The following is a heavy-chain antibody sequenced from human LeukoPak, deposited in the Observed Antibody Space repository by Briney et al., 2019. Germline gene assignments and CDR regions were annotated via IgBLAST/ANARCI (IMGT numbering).Heavy chain of an antibody. CDR3: AKGYCTSTSCSRFDY. CDR1: GFIFSSYA. CDR2: ISGSGAST. D-gene: IGHD2-2*01. J-gene: IGHJ4*02. Sequence: GGSLRLSCAASGFIFSSYAMTWVRQAPGKGLEWVSTISGSGASTYYADSVKGRFTISRDNSKNTLYVQMNSLRAEDTAIYYCAKGYCTSTSCSRFDYWGQGTLVTVSS. V-gene: IGHV3-23*01.